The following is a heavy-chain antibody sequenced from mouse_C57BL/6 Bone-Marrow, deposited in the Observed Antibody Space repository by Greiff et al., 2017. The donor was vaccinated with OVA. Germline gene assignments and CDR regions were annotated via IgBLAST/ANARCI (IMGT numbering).Heavy chain of an antibody. J-gene: IGHJ3*01. CDR3: ARDEALYYGSSPWFAY. D-gene: IGHD1-1*01. Sequence: VKLMESGAELMKPGASVKLSCKATGYTFTGYWIEWVKQRPGHGLEWIGEILPGSGSTNYNEKFKGKATFTADTSSNTAYMQLSSLTTEDSAIYYCARDEALYYGSSPWFAYWGQGTLVTVSA. V-gene: IGHV1-9*01. CDR2: ILPGSGST. CDR1: GYTFTGYW.